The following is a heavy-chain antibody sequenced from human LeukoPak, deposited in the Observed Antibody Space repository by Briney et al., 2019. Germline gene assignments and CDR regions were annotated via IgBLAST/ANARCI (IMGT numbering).Heavy chain of an antibody. CDR1: GFTFSSYG. D-gene: IGHD6-19*01. J-gene: IGHJ4*02. Sequence: PGGSLRLSCAASGFTFSSYGMHWVRQAPGKGLEWVAVISYDGSNKYYADPVKGRFTISRDNSKNTLYLQMNSLRAEDTAVYYCAKVPTGYSRGREDYWGQGTLVTVSS. CDR3: AKVPTGYSRGREDY. CDR2: ISYDGSNK. V-gene: IGHV3-30*18.